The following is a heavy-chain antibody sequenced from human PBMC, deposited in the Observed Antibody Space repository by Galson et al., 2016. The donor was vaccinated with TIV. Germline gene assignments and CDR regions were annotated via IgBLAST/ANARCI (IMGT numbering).Heavy chain of an antibody. Sequence: SVKVSCKASGYSFTGYFMHWVRQAPGQGLEWMGWINPKTGATTYAQEFQGRITMTRDTSASTVYMDLNRLQFDDTAVYYCARSDSYYKYALDVWGQGTTVTVSS. V-gene: IGHV1-2*02. CDR1: GYSFTGYF. J-gene: IGHJ3*01. D-gene: IGHD3-10*01. CDR2: INPKTGAT. CDR3: ARSDSYYKYALDV.